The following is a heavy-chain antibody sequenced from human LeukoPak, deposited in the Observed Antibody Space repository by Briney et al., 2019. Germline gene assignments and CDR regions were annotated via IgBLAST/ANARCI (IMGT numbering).Heavy chain of an antibody. CDR1: GFTFSSYG. CDR3: AKDGWPYYYYGSGRPTWFDP. D-gene: IGHD3-10*01. J-gene: IGHJ5*02. V-gene: IGHV3-30*02. CDR2: IRYDGSNK. Sequence: GGSLRLSCAASGFTFSSYGMHWVRKAPAKGLEWVAFIRYDGSNKYYADSVKGRFTISRDNSRNTLYLQMNSLRAEDTAVYYCAKDGWPYYYYGSGRPTWFDPSGQGTLVTVSS.